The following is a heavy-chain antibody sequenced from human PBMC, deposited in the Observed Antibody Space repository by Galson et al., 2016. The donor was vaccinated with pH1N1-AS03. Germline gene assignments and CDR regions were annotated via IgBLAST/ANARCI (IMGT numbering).Heavy chain of an antibody. J-gene: IGHJ4*02. CDR1: GFSLSTGGVH. Sequence: PALVKPTPTLTLTCSFSGFSLSTGGVHVAWIRQPPGKALEWLALIFWDRETRYRPSLTSRLTITKDTSKNEVVLTMTNKDTVDTATYYWARSTHVNECLDFWGQGSLVTVSS. D-gene: IGHD2-8*01. V-gene: IGHV2-5*02. CDR3: ARSTHVNECLDF. CDR2: IFWDRET.